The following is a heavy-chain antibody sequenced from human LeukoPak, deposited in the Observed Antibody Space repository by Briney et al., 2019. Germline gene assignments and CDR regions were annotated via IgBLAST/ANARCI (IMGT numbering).Heavy chain of an antibody. CDR1: GGSISSSSYY. V-gene: IGHV4-39*01. Sequence: SETLSLTCTVSGGSISSSSYYWGWIRQPPGKGLEWIGSIYYSGSTYYSPSLKSRVTISVDTSKNQFSLKLSSVTAADTAVYYCARLDAIKTASFDYWGQGTLVTVSS. D-gene: IGHD3-9*01. CDR3: ARLDAIKTASFDY. CDR2: IYYSGST. J-gene: IGHJ4*02.